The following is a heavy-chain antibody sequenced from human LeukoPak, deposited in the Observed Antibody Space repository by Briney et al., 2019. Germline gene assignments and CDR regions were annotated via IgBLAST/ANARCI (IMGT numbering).Heavy chain of an antibody. V-gene: IGHV4-31*03. D-gene: IGHD6-19*01. J-gene: IGHJ4*02. CDR1: GGSINSSNYY. CDR3: ARDGSAGGWYIDY. CDR2: IYYSGST. Sequence: KPSETLSLTCTVSGGSINSSNYYWDWIRQPPGKGLEWIGYIYYSGSTYYNPSLKSRVTISVDTSKNQFSLKLSSVTAADTAVYYCARDGSAGGWYIDYWGQGTLVTVSS.